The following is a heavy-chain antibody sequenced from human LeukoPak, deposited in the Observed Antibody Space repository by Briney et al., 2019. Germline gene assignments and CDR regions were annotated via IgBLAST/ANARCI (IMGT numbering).Heavy chain of an antibody. D-gene: IGHD2-15*01. CDR3: ARAERGYCSGGSCSYYDAFDI. CDR2: ISSTSIYI. V-gene: IGHV3-21*01. CDR1: GFTFSSYT. J-gene: IGHJ3*02. Sequence: GESLRLSCAASGFTFSSYTINWVRQAPGKGLEWVSSISSTSIYIFYADSVRGRFTISRDNAKNSLYLQMNSLRAEDTAVYYCARAERGYCSGGSCSYYDAFDIWGQGTVVTVSS.